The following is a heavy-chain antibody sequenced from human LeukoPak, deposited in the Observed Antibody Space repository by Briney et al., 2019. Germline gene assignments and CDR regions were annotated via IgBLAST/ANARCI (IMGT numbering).Heavy chain of an antibody. Sequence: GSLILSCAASGFTFSSYGMSWVRQTPGKGLEWVSGISGSGESTYYADSVKGRFTISRDTSKTTLYLQMNRLRAEYSAVYYCAKALYHHGLFDWLFDYWGQGTLVTVSS. J-gene: IGHJ4*02. CDR3: AKALYHHGLFDWLFDY. V-gene: IGHV3-23*01. CDR1: GFTFSSYG. D-gene: IGHD3-9*01. CDR2: ISGSGEST.